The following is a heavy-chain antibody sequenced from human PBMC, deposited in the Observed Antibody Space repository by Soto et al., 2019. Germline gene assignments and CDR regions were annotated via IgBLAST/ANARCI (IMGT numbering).Heavy chain of an antibody. V-gene: IGHV4-34*01. J-gene: IGHJ5*02. CDR2: INHSGST. CDR1: GGSFSGYY. Sequence: SETLSLTCAVYGGSFSGYYWSWIRQPPGKGLEWIGEINHSGSTNYNPSLKSRVTITVDTSKNQFSLKLSSVTAADTAVYYCARDGGDNWNYGWFDPWGQGTLVTVSS. CDR3: ARDGGDNWNYGWFDP. D-gene: IGHD1-7*01.